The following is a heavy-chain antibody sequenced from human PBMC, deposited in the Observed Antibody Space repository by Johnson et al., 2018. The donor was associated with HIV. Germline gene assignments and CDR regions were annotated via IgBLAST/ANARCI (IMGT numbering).Heavy chain of an antibody. CDR1: GFTFSNYW. Sequence: EQLVESGGGLVQTGGSLRLSCAASGFTFSNYWMHWVRQAPGKGLVWVSRINSDGRSTYCADSVKGRFTISRDNAKNSLYLQMNSLRAEDTAVYYCARDWDAFDIWGQGTMVTVSS. V-gene: IGHV3-74*01. CDR2: INSDGRST. J-gene: IGHJ3*02. CDR3: ARDWDAFDI.